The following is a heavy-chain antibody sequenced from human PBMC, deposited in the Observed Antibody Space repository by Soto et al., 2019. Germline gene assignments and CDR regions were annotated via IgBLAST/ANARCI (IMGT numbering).Heavy chain of an antibody. J-gene: IGHJ6*02. Sequence: QVQLVQSGAEVKKPGSSVKVSCKASGGTFSSYAISWVRQAPGQGLEWMGGIIPIFGTANYAQKFQGRVTITADESTSTAYMELSSLRSEDTAVYYCARDRTPIMVATTSYYYYGMDVWGQGTTVIVSS. CDR1: GGTFSSYA. CDR3: ARDRTPIMVATTSYYYYGMDV. D-gene: IGHD5-12*01. V-gene: IGHV1-69*01. CDR2: IIPIFGTA.